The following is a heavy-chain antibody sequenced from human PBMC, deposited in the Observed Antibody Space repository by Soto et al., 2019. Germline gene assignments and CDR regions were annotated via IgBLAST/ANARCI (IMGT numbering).Heavy chain of an antibody. J-gene: IGHJ4*02. V-gene: IGHV4-30-2*01. CDR2: IYHSGST. CDR3: ARDAGDGDYYDY. D-gene: IGHD3-10*01. Sequence: QLQLQESGSGLVKPSQTLSLTCAVSGGSISSGGYSWSWIRQPPGKGLEWIGYIYHSGSTYYNPSLKSRVTLSVDRSKNQFSLKLSSVTAADTAVYSCARDAGDGDYYDYWGQGTLVTVSS. CDR1: GGSISSGGYS.